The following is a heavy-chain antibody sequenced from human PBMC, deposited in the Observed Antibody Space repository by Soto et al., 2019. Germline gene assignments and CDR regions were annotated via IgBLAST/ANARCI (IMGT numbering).Heavy chain of an antibody. CDR1: GYTFTSYY. CDR3: ARAARKHIVVVNAIRAGWFDP. Sequence: ASVKVSCKASGYTFTSYYMHWVRQAPGQGLEWMGIINPSGGSTSYAQKFQGRVTMTRDTSTSTVYMELSSLRSEDTAVYYCARAARKHIVVVNAIRAGWFDPWGQGTLVTVSS. CDR2: INPSGGST. J-gene: IGHJ5*02. D-gene: IGHD2-21*01. V-gene: IGHV1-46*03.